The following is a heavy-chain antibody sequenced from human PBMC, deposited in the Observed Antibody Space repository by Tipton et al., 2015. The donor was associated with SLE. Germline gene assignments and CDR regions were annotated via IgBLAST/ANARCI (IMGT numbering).Heavy chain of an antibody. CDR3: AKDRQYSSSWYPRDAFDI. CDR1: GFTFSSYA. V-gene: IGHV3-23*01. D-gene: IGHD6-13*01. CDR2: ISGSGGST. J-gene: IGHJ3*02. Sequence: SLRLSCAASGFTFSSYAMHWVRQAPGKGLEWVSAISGSGGSTYYADSVKGRFTISRDNAKNSLYLQMNSLRAEDTAVYYCAKDRQYSSSWYPRDAFDIWGRGTMVTVSS.